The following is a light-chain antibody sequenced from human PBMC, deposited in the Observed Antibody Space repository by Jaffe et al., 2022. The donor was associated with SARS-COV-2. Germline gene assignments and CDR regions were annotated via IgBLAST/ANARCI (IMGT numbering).Light chain of an antibody. V-gene: IGLV3-1*01. Sequence: SYELTQSPSVSVSPGQTASINCTGDKLGGRFAAWYQQRPGQSPLLVIYQDIRRPSGIPARFSGSNSGNTATLTISGTQAIDEADYYCQVWDISNWVFGGGTKLTVL. CDR3: QVWDISNWV. CDR1: KLGGRF. CDR2: QDI. J-gene: IGLJ3*02.